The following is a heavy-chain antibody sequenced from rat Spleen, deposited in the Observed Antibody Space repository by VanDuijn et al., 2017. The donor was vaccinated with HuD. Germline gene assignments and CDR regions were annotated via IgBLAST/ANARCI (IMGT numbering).Heavy chain of an antibody. Sequence: EVQLVESGGGLVQPGRSMKLSCAALGFTFSNYYMAWVRQAPTKGLEWVASISTGGGNTYYRDSVKGRFTISRDNAKSTLYLQMDSLRSEDTATYYCARLRGPTAYYFDYWGQGVMVTVSS. CDR2: ISTGGGNT. CDR3: ARLRGPTAYYFDY. V-gene: IGHV5-25*01. J-gene: IGHJ2*01. D-gene: IGHD1-11*01. CDR1: GFTFSNYY.